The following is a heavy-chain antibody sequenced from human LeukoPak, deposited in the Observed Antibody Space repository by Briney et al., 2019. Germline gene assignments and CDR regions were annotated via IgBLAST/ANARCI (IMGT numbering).Heavy chain of an antibody. V-gene: IGHV1-2*02. CDR3: ARDRLGATIAYYYMDV. CDR2: TNPNSGGT. Sequence: GASVKVSCKASGYTFTAYYMHWVRQAPGQGLEWMGWTNPNSGGTNYAQKIPGRVTMTRHTSISTPYMELSRLRSDDTAVYDCARDRLGATIAYYYMDVWGKGTTVTVSS. CDR1: GYTFTAYY. D-gene: IGHD5-12*01. J-gene: IGHJ6*03.